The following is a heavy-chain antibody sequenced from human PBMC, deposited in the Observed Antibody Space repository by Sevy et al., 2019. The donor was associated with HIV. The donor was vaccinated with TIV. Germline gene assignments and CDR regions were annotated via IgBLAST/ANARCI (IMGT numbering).Heavy chain of an antibody. CDR1: GYSFTGYY. CDR3: ARPYYYESSGYYYVGAFDI. J-gene: IGHJ3*02. D-gene: IGHD3-22*01. V-gene: IGHV1-2*02. CDR2: INPNSGGT. Sequence: ASVKVSCKASGYSFTGYYMHWVRQATGQGLEWMGWINPNSGGTNYAQKFQGRVTMTRDTSISTAYMELSRLRSDDTAVYYCARPYYYESSGYYYVGAFDIWGQGTMVTVSS.